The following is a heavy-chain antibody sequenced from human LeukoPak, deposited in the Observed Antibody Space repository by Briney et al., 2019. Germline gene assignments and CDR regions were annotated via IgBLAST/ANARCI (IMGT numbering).Heavy chain of an antibody. V-gene: IGHV4-61*02. Sequence: SETLSLTCTVSGGSISSGSYYWSWIRQPAGKGLEWIGRIYTSGSTNYNPSLKSRVTISVDTSKNQFSLKLSSVTAADTAVYYCASPAMAFIDQGRYNYYYYMDVWGKGTTVTVSS. D-gene: IGHD5-18*01. CDR1: GGSISSGSYY. J-gene: IGHJ6*03. CDR3: ASPAMAFIDQGRYNYYYYMDV. CDR2: IYTSGST.